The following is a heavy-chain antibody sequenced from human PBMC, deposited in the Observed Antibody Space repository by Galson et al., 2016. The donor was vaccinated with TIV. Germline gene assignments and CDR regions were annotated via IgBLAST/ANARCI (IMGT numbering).Heavy chain of an antibody. Sequence: VKVSCKASGYTFTDYGFSWVRQAPGQGLEWMPWIRAYNGETEYAQKFQGRVTLTTDASTSTAYMEVTSLRSDDTAIYYCARRGYGDWYYFDYWGQGTLVTVSS. J-gene: IGHJ4*02. CDR2: IRAYNGET. D-gene: IGHD4-17*01. V-gene: IGHV1-18*01. CDR1: GYTFTDYG. CDR3: ARRGYGDWYYFDY.